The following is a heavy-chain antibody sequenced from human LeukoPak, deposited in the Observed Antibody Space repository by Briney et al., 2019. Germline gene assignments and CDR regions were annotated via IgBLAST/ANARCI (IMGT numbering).Heavy chain of an antibody. CDR3: ARGAGDLDH. D-gene: IGHD7-27*01. Sequence: PGGSLRLSCAASGFTFSSYSMNRVRQAPGEGLEWVSSISSSSTYIYYADSMKGRFTISRDNAKNSLYLQMNSLRAEDTAVYYCARGAGDLDHWGQGTLVTVSS. CDR2: ISSSSTYI. CDR1: GFTFSSYS. J-gene: IGHJ4*02. V-gene: IGHV3-21*01.